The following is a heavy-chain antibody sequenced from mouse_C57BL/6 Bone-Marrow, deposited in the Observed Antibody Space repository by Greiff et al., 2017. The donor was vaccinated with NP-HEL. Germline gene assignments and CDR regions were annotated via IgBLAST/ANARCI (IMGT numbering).Heavy chain of an antibody. CDR1: GYTFTSYW. CDR3: FYYDYSWFAD. J-gene: IGHJ3*01. D-gene: IGHD2-4*01. CDR2: IHPNSGST. V-gene: IGHV1-64*01. Sequence: VQLQQPGAELVKPGASVQLSCKASGYTFTSYWMHWVKQRPGQGLEWIGMIHPNSGSTNYNEKFKSKATLTVDKSSSTAYMQLSSLTSEDSAVYYCFYYDYSWFADWGQGTLVTVSA.